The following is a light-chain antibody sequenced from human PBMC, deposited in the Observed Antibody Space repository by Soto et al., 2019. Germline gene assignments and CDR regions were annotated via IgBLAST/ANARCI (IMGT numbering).Light chain of an antibody. J-gene: IGLJ1*01. CDR1: NSNIGSNT. CDR3: SSYAGSKIYV. V-gene: IGLV1-44*01. Sequence: QSLLTQPPSASGTPGQRVTISCSGSNSNIGSNTVNWYQQVPGTAPKLLIYSNDQRPPGVPDRFSGSKSGTSASLAISGLQSEDEADYYCSSYAGSKIYVVGNGTKVTVL. CDR2: SND.